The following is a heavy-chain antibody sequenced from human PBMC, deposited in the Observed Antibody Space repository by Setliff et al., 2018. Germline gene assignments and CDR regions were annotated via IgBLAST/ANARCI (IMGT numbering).Heavy chain of an antibody. CDR3: VLGSSGTHQEGY. Sequence: SETLSLTCSVSGESFSNNYWSWIRQTPGKGLEWIGESNHGGSTTYHPSLKSRLTMSVDTSKNTVYLQMNSLRAEDTAIYYCVLGSSGTHQEGYWGQGALVTVSS. CDR1: GESFSNNY. D-gene: IGHD3-10*01. V-gene: IGHV4-34*10. CDR2: SNHGGST. J-gene: IGHJ4*02.